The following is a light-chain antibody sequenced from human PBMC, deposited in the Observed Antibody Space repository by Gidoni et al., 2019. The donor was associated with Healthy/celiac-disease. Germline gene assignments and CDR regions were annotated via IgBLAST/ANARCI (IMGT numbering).Light chain of an antibody. CDR1: KLGDKY. J-gene: IGLJ2*01. V-gene: IGLV3-1*01. CDR2: QHS. Sequence: SYELTQPPSVSVSPGQTASITCSGDKLGDKYACWYQQKPGQSPLLVIYQHSKRPSGIPDRFSGSNSGNTATLTISGTQAMDEADYYCQAWDSSTVVFGGGTKLTVL. CDR3: QAWDSSTVV.